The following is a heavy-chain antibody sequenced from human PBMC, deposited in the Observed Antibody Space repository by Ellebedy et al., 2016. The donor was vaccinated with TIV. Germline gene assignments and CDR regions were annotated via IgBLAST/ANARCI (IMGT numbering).Heavy chain of an antibody. Sequence: GESLKISCAASGFTFSDSDMHWVRQATGKGLEWVSAIGAGGDTYYAASVKGRFTISRENAKNSLYLQMDSLRAGDTALYYCARELLDDYDSGSYGWDFDLWGRGTLVTVSS. CDR2: IGAGGDT. CDR1: GFTFSDSD. CDR3: ARELLDDYDSGSYGWDFDL. V-gene: IGHV3-13*01. D-gene: IGHD3-10*01. J-gene: IGHJ2*01.